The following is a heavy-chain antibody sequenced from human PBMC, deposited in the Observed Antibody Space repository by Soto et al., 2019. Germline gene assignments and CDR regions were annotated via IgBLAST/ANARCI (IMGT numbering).Heavy chain of an antibody. D-gene: IGHD3-3*01. V-gene: IGHV3-23*01. CDR3: AKREEESYYDFGSGYFLAFDI. J-gene: IGHJ3*02. CDR2: ISGSGGST. CDR1: GFTFSSYA. Sequence: GGSLRLSCAASGFTFSSYAMSWVRQAPGKGLEWVSAISGSGGSTYYADSVKGRFTISRDNSKNTLYLQMNNLRAEDTAVYYCAKREEESYYDFGSGYFLAFDIWGQGKMVT.